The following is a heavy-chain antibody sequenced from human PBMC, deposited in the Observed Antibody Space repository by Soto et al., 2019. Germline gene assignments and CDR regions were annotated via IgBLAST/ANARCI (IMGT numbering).Heavy chain of an antibody. V-gene: IGHV1-46*03. CDR2: INPSGGTT. D-gene: IGHD2-2*01. Sequence: QVQLVQSGTEVKKPGASVKVSCKASGFTFTSYYMHWVRQAPGQGLEWMGIINPSGGTTTYAQNFQDRVTMTRDTSTSPVYMELSSLRSEDTAVYYCAMRSTEGAYYYMDVWGKGNTVTVSS. CDR1: GFTFTSYY. J-gene: IGHJ6*03. CDR3: AMRSTEGAYYYMDV.